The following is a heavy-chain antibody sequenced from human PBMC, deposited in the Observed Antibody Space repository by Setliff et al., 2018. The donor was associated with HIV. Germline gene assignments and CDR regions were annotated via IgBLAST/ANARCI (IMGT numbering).Heavy chain of an antibody. CDR1: GYSMSSGYY. J-gene: IGHJ4*02. CDR2: VYHTGST. Sequence: SETLSLTCGVSGYSMSSGYYWGWIRQPPGKGLEWVGNVYHTGSTYYNPSLKSRVTISVDTSKNQFSLKLSSVIAADTAVYYCARHAAGPDGPFDYWGQGTLVTVSS. D-gene: IGHD2-2*01. CDR3: ARHAAGPDGPFDY. V-gene: IGHV4-38-2*01.